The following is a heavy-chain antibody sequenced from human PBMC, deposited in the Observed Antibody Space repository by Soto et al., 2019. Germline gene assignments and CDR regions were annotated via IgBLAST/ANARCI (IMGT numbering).Heavy chain of an antibody. CDR2: ISYDGSNK. Sequence: QVQLVESGGGVVQPGRSLRLSCAASGFTFSSYGMHWVRQSPGKGLEWVAVISYDGSNKYYADSVKGRFTISRDNSKNTLYLQMNSLRAEDTAVYYCAKTRKKYSSGWTILDYWGQGTLVTVSS. CDR3: AKTRKKYSSGWTILDY. D-gene: IGHD6-19*01. CDR1: GFTFSSYG. V-gene: IGHV3-30*18. J-gene: IGHJ4*02.